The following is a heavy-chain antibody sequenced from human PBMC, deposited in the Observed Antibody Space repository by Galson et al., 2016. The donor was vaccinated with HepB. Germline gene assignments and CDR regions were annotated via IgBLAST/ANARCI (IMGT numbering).Heavy chain of an antibody. Sequence: ETLSLTCTVSGVSISSYYWSWIRQPPGKGLEWIGYIYYTGSTNYNPSLKSRVTMSVDTSKNQFSLKLSSVTAADTAVCYCAREGSLSSSPDAFDIWGQGTMVTVSS. D-gene: IGHD6-6*01. V-gene: IGHV4-59*01. J-gene: IGHJ3*02. CDR1: GVSISSYY. CDR3: AREGSLSSSPDAFDI. CDR2: IYYTGST.